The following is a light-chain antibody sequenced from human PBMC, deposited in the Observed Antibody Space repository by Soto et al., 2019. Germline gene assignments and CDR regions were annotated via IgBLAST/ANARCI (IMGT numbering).Light chain of an antibody. J-gene: IGKJ5*01. V-gene: IGKV3-20*01. Sequence: EIVLTQSPGTLSLSPGEGATLSCRASQSVSSSYLAWYQQSPGQAPRLLIYGASTSATDIPDRFSGSGSGTDFTLTIGRLEPEDLAVYYCQQYGSSPSTFGQGTRLEIK. CDR2: GAS. CDR3: QQYGSSPST. CDR1: QSVSSSY.